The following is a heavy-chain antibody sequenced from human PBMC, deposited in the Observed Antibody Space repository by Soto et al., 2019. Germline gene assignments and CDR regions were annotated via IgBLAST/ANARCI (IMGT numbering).Heavy chain of an antibody. V-gene: IGHV3-30-3*01. CDR3: PRDRFGHAEGYLES. J-gene: IGHJ4*02. CDR2: ISYDGANK. CDR1: GFTFSRYA. Sequence: QVQLVESGGGVVQPGRSLRLSCAASGFTFSRYAMHWVRQAPGKGLECVAAISYDGANKNYADSVKGRFTISRDNSNNTAYVQMSSRRPNDAAIYYYPRDRFGHAEGYLESWGQGILVTVS. D-gene: IGHD1-26*01.